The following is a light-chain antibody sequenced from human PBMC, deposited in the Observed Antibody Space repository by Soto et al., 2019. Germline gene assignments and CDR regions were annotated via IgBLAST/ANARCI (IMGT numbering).Light chain of an antibody. Sequence: QSVLTQPASVSGSPGQSITISWTGTSSDVGGYNYVSWYQQHPGKAPKFMIYDVSNRPSGVSNRFSGSKSGNTASLTISGLQAEDEADYYCSSYTTSNTRQIVFGTGTKLTVL. CDR1: SSDVGGYNY. V-gene: IGLV2-14*01. J-gene: IGLJ1*01. CDR3: SSYTTSNTRQIV. CDR2: DVS.